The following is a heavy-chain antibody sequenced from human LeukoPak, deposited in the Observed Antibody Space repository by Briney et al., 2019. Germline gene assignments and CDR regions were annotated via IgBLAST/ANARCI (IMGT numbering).Heavy chain of an antibody. CDR3: AKGVDYYGSGSSSNWFDP. V-gene: IGHV3-23*01. D-gene: IGHD3-10*01. Sequence: PGGSLRLSCAASGFTFSSYAMSWVRQAPGKGLGWVSAISGSGGSTYYADSVKGRFTISRDNSKNTLYLQMNSLRAEDTAVYYCAKGVDYYGSGSSSNWFDPWGQGTLVTVSS. CDR1: GFTFSSYA. J-gene: IGHJ5*02. CDR2: ISGSGGST.